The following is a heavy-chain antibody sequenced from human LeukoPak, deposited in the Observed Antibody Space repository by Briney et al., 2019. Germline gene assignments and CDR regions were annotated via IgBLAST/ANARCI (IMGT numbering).Heavy chain of an antibody. V-gene: IGHV3-21*01. CDR3: ARESGITGTTGDWFDP. Sequence: GGSLRLSCAASGFTFSSYSMNWVRQAPGKGLEWVSSISSSSSYIYYADSVKGRFTISRDNAKNSLYLQMNSLRAEDTAVYYCARESGITGTTGDWFDPWGQGTLVTVSS. J-gene: IGHJ5*02. CDR2: ISSSSSYI. CDR1: GFTFSSYS. D-gene: IGHD1-20*01.